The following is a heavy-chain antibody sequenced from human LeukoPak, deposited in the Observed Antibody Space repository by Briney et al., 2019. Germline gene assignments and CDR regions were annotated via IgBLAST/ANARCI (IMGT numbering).Heavy chain of an antibody. V-gene: IGHV4-59*01. CDR2: FYYSGST. J-gene: IGHJ3*02. CDR1: GGSISSYY. CDR3: ARGRDAFDI. Sequence: PSETLSLTCTVSGGSISSYYWSWIRQPPGKGLEWIGYFYYSGSTNYNPSLKSRVTISVDTSKNRFSLKLSSVTAADTAVYYCARGRDAFDIWGQGTMVTVSS.